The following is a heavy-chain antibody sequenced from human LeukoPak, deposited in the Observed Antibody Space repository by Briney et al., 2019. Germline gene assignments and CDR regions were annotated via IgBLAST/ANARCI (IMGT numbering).Heavy chain of an antibody. V-gene: IGHV3-30*02. CDR2: IRYDGTNK. J-gene: IGHJ4*02. CDR1: GFTFSNYD. CDR3: AKDLPGGLDY. Sequence: GGSLRLSCAASGFTFSNYDMHWVRQAPGKGLEWMAFIRYDGTNKYYADSVKGRFTISRDNSKNTLYLQMNSLTTEDTAVYYCAKDLPGGLDYWGQGTLVTVSS. D-gene: IGHD3-16*01.